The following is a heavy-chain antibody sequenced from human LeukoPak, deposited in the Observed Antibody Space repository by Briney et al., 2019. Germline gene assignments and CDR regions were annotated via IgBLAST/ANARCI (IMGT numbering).Heavy chain of an antibody. Sequence: PAGSPTLSCAASGFTISSDLKQWLRPAPGEGLVLGSRINSGGSSTSYADSVKGQVTISRDNAKNTLYLQMNSLRAEDTAVYYCAREQYYYDSSGYLWDNWFDPWGQGTLVTVSS. CDR1: GFTISSDL. D-gene: IGHD3-22*01. J-gene: IGHJ5*02. V-gene: IGHV3-74*01. CDR3: AREQYYYDSSGYLWDNWFDP. CDR2: INSGGSST.